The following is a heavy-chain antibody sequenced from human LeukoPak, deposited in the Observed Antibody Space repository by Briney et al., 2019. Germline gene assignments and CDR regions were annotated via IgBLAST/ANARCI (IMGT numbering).Heavy chain of an antibody. CDR3: AKVAPYYYDSSAYHPGY. CDR1: GFTFSSYA. CDR2: ISGGGGST. D-gene: IGHD3-22*01. Sequence: GGSLRLSRAASGFTFSSYAMSWVRQAPGKGLEWVSAISGGGGSTYYADSGKGRFTISRDNSKNTLYLQMKSLRAEDTAVYYCAKVAPYYYDSSAYHPGYWGQGTLVTVSS. J-gene: IGHJ4*02. V-gene: IGHV3-23*01.